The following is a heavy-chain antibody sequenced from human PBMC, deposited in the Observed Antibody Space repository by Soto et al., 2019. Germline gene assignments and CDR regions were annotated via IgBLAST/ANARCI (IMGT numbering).Heavy chain of an antibody. CDR3: AKGVPGIAVAGTGYFQH. CDR2: ISGSGDST. CDR1: GFTLSTYA. D-gene: IGHD6-19*01. Sequence: GGSLRLSCVASGFTLSTYAMSWVRQAPGKGLEWVSGISGSGDSTYYADSVKGRFTISRDNSKNTLYLQMNSLRAEDTAVYYCAKGVPGIAVAGTGYFQHWGQGT. J-gene: IGHJ1*01. V-gene: IGHV3-23*01.